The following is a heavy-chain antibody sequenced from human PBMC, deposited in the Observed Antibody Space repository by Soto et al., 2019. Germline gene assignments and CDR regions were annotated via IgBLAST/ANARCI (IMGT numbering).Heavy chain of an antibody. J-gene: IGHJ4*02. CDR3: LRGLRSRGLGGRAGDYWAGGGGGYYDFWSGPLR. V-gene: IGHV1-69*01. D-gene: IGHD3-3*01. CDR1: GGTFSSYA. Sequence: QVQLVQSGAEVKKPGSSVKVSCKASGGTFSSYAISWVRQAPGQGLEWMGGIIPIFGTANYAQKFQGRVTPIVGKGTKDMNSAGRFTISREKPTGPGLRGLRSRGLGGRAGDYWAGGGGGYYDFWSGPLRWGQGTLVTVSS. CDR2: IIPIFGTA.